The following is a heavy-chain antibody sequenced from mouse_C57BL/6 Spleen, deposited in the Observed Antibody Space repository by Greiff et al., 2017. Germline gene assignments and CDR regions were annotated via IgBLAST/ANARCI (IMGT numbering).Heavy chain of an antibody. J-gene: IGHJ2*01. V-gene: IGHV14-1*01. CDR1: GFNIKDYY. CDR3: TTLITTVVADFDY. CDR2: IDPEDGDT. D-gene: IGHD1-1*01. Sequence: VHVKQSGAELVRPGASVKLSCTASGFNIKDYYMHWVKQRPEQGLEWIGRIDPEDGDTEYAPKFQGKATMTADTSSNTAYLQLSSLTSEDTAVYYCTTLITTVVADFDYWGQGTTLTVSS.